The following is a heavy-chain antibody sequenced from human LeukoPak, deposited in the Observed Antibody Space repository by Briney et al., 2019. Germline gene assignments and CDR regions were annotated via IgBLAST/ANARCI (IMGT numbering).Heavy chain of an antibody. CDR2: ISAYNGNT. CDR1: GYTFTSYG. J-gene: IGHJ4*02. V-gene: IGHV1-18*01. CDR3: ARGGGRQYDILTGLSD. Sequence: ASVKVSCKASGYTFTSYGISWVRQAPGQGLEWMGWISAYNGNTNYAQKLQGRVTMTRDTSTSTVYMELSSLRSEDTAVYYCARGGGRQYDILTGLSDWGQGTLVTVSS. D-gene: IGHD3-9*01.